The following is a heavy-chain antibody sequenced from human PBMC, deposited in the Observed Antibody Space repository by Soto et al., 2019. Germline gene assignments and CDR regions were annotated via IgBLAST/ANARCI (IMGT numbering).Heavy chain of an antibody. Sequence: GESLKISCKGSGYSFTSYCISWERQMPGKGLEWMGRIDPSDSYTNYSPSFQGHVTISADKSISTAYLQWSSLKASDTAMYYCARLRVGFGELLTYWGQGTLVTVSS. CDR3: ARLRVGFGELLTY. D-gene: IGHD3-10*01. J-gene: IGHJ4*02. CDR1: GYSFTSYC. CDR2: IDPSDSYT. V-gene: IGHV5-10-1*01.